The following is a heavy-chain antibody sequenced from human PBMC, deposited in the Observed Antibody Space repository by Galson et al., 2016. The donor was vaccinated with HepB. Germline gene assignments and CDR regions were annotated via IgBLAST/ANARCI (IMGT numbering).Heavy chain of an antibody. V-gene: IGHV4-4*02. CDR3: AREESAGRDYYHAVDV. Sequence: SETLSLTCAVSGGPISSSKWWSWVRQPPGKGPEWIGGISLSGGTSYIPSLKSRVTISIDKSKNQFSLKLSSVTAADTAVYYCAREESAGRDYYHAVDVWGQGTTVTVSS. CDR2: ISLSGGT. D-gene: IGHD4/OR15-4a*01. CDR1: GGPISSSKW. J-gene: IGHJ6*02.